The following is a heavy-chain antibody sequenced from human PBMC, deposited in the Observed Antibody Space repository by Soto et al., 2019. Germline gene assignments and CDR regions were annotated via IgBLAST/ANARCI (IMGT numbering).Heavy chain of an antibody. J-gene: IGHJ6*02. Sequence: PSETLSLTCAVSGVSISRSNWWNWVRQPPGRGLEWIGEIYHRGSTNYSPSLKSRVTISVDKSKNPFSLKLSSVTAADTAVYYCASFTFGGIIVPNFYYGMDVWGQGTTVTVSS. CDR2: IYHRGST. D-gene: IGHD3-16*02. CDR3: ASFTFGGIIVPNFYYGMDV. CDR1: GVSISRSNW. V-gene: IGHV4-4*02.